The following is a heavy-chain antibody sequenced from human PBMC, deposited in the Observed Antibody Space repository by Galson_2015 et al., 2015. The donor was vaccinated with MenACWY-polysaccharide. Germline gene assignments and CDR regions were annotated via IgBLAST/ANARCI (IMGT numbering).Heavy chain of an antibody. J-gene: IGHJ4*02. CDR3: ARVTSVIRGVISN. V-gene: IGHV4-59*01. D-gene: IGHD3-10*01. CDR1: GDSINAYY. CDR2: IYNSGST. Sequence: SETLSLTCTVSGDSINAYYLSWIRQPPGKGLEWIGYIYNSGSTNYNPSLESRVTISVDTSKNQFSLKLNSVTAADTAMYYCARVTSVIRGVISNWGQGTLVTVSS.